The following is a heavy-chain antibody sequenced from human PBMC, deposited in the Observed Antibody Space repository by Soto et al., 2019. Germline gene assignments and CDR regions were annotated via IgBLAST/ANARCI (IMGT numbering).Heavy chain of an antibody. D-gene: IGHD3-10*01. V-gene: IGHV5-10-1*01. CDR1: GNSFTGYW. Sequence: PGESLKISCKGSGNSFTGYWVSWVRQLPGKGLEWMGKIDPSDSYTNYSPSFQGHVSISVDKSTSTAYLQWDSLQASDTVMYFCARHSSRSEIYYYGMDVWSQGTTVTVSS. J-gene: IGHJ6*02. CDR3: ARHSSRSEIYYYGMDV. CDR2: IDPSDSYT.